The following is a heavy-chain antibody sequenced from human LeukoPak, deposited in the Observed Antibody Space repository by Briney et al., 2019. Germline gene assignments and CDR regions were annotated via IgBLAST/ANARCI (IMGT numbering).Heavy chain of an antibody. CDR1: GGSFSGYY. V-gene: IGHV4-34*01. D-gene: IGHD2-2*01. CDR2: INHSGST. Sequence: SSETLSLTCAVYGGSFSGYYWSWIRQPPGKGLEWIGEINHSGSTNYNPSLKSRVTISVDTSKNQFSLKLSSVTAADTAVYYRARTHSLEYCSSTSCLPGGWFDPWGQGTLVTVSS. CDR3: ARTHSLEYCSSTSCLPGGWFDP. J-gene: IGHJ5*02.